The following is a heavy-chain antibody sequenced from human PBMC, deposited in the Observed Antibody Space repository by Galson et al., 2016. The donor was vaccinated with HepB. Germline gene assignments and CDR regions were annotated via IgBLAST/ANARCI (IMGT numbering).Heavy chain of an antibody. J-gene: IGHJ3*01. V-gene: IGHV4-31*03. CDR1: GGSISSGGYY. CDR3: ARARYGDFYNDAFDL. D-gene: IGHD4-17*01. Sequence: LSLTCTVSGGSISSGGYYWNWIRQHPGKGLEWVGYIYYTGSTSYTPSLKSRVTISIDTSKNQFSLRLSSVTAADTAVYFCARARYGDFYNDAFDLWGQGTMVTVSS. CDR2: IYYTGST.